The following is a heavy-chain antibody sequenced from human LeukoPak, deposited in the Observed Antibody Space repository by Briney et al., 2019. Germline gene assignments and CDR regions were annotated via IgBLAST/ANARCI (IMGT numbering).Heavy chain of an antibody. Sequence: PSQTLSLTCTVSGGSISSGSYYWSWVRQSPGKGLEWIGYIYYSGGTDYNPSLKSRVTISVDTSENQFSLRLSSVTAADTAVYYCARTLLGRYFDYYMDVWGKGTTVTISS. CDR1: GGSISSGSYY. CDR2: IYYSGGT. D-gene: IGHD3-9*01. V-gene: IGHV4-61*01. CDR3: ARTLLGRYFDYYMDV. J-gene: IGHJ6*03.